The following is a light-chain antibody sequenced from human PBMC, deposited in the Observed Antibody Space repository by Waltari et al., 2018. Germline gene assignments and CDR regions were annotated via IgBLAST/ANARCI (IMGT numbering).Light chain of an antibody. CDR2: AVS. V-gene: IGKV1-39*01. CDR3: QQHHDNPT. Sequence: DIQMTQSPSSLSASVGDRVSITCRASQDIYNYLNWYQHKPGYAPKVLVYAVSTLQSGVPSRFSGSGSGTDYNLTISSLQVEDFATYYCQQHHDNPTFGGGTRLEIK. CDR1: QDIYNY. J-gene: IGKJ4*01.